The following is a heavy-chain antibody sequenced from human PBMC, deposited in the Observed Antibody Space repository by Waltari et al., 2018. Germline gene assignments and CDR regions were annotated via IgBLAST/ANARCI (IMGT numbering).Heavy chain of an antibody. CDR2: INHSGST. CDR1: GGSFSGYY. J-gene: IGHJ4*02. V-gene: IGHV4-34*01. D-gene: IGHD2-8*01. CDR3: ARHPMYASTWYEDY. Sequence: QVQLQQWGAGLLKPSETLSLSCSVYGGSFSGYYWRWIRQPPGKGLEWIGEINHSGSTKYNPSLMGRVTISVDTSKHQFSLKLTSVTAADTGVYYCARHPMYASTWYEDYWGQGALVTVSS.